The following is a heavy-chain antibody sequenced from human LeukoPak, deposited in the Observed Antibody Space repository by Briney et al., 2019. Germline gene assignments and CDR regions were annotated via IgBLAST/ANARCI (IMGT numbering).Heavy chain of an antibody. J-gene: IGHJ4*02. D-gene: IGHD1-26*01. V-gene: IGHV3-21*01. Sequence: GGSLRLSCAASGFTFTTYNMNWVRQAAGKGLEWVSSISSSISSYIYYADSVKGRFTISRDNAKNSLYLQMNSLRAEDTAVYYCARDRWELPGNFDYWGQGTLVTVSS. CDR3: ARDRWELPGNFDY. CDR1: GFTFTTYN. CDR2: ISSSISSYI.